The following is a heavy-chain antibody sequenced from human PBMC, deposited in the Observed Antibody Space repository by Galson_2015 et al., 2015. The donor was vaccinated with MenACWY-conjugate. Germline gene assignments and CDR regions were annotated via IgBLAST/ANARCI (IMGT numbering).Heavy chain of an antibody. Sequence: SVKVSCKVSGYTLTEISMHWVRQAPGEGLEWMGGFDPEDGETVYAQKFQGRVTMTEDTSTDTAYMELSSLRSEDTAVYYCATASCLILQYCNSVRYYMDVWGKGTTVTVSS. V-gene: IGHV1-24*01. D-gene: IGHD2/OR15-2a*01. CDR1: GYTLTEIS. CDR3: ATASCLILQYCNSVRYYMDV. CDR2: FDPEDGET. J-gene: IGHJ6*03.